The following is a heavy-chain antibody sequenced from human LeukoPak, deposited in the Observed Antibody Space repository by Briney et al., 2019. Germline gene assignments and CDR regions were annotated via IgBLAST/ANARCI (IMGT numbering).Heavy chain of an antibody. D-gene: IGHD1-1*01. CDR1: GGSISSGGYS. Sequence: SETLSLTCAVSGGSISSGGYSWSWIRQPPGKGLEWIGHIYHSGSTYYNPSLKSRVTISVDRSKNQFSLKLSSVTAADTAVYYCATQLVTVGTFDYWGQGTLVTVSS. CDR3: ATQLVTVGTFDY. J-gene: IGHJ4*02. V-gene: IGHV4-30-2*01. CDR2: IYHSGST.